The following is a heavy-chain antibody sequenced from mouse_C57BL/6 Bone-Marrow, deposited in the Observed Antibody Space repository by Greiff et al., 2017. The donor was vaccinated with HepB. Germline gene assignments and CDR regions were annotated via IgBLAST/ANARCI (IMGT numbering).Heavy chain of an antibody. CDR1: GYTFTSYW. CDR2: IDPSDSYT. V-gene: IGHV1-69*01. CDR3: ARSYDYDIDY. Sequence: QVQLQQPGAELVMPGASVKLSCTASGYTFTSYWMHWVKQRPGQGLEWIGEIDPSDSYTNYNQKFKGKSTLTVDKSSSTAYMQLSSLTSEDSAVYYCARSYDYDIDYWGQGTTLTVSS. J-gene: IGHJ2*01. D-gene: IGHD2-4*01.